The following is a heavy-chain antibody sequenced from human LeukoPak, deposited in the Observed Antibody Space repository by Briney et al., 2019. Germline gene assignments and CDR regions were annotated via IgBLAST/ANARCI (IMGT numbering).Heavy chain of an antibody. V-gene: IGHV1-8*01. CDR2: MNPNTGNT. J-gene: IGHJ4*02. CDR1: GYTFTNYD. Sequence: ASVKVSCKASGYTFTNYDINWVRQATGQGLEWMGWMNPNTGNTGYAQKLQGRVTMTRNTSISTPYMELSSLRFEDTAIYYCARGRDSRGYHYDYWGQGTLVTVSS. CDR3: ARGRDSRGYHYDY. D-gene: IGHD3-22*01.